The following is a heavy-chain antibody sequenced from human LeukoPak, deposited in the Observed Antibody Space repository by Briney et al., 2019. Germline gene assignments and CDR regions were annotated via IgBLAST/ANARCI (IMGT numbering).Heavy chain of an antibody. CDR2: IYYSGIA. CDR1: GGSITNYY. CDR3: ARGYFRGYFDY. J-gene: IGHJ4*02. V-gene: IGHV4-59*01. Sequence: KPSETLSLTCTVSGGSITNYYWSWIRQPPGKGLEWIGYIYYSGIANYSPSLKSRVTMSVDTSKNQFSLKLNSVTAADTAVYYCARGYFRGYFDYWGQGTLVTVSS. D-gene: IGHD2/OR15-2a*01.